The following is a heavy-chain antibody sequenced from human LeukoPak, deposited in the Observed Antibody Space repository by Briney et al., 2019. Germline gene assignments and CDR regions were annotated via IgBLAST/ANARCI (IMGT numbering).Heavy chain of an antibody. CDR3: AKLHNLNCDY. Sequence: SGGSLRLSCAASGFTFSSYAMHWVRQAPGKGLEWVAVISYDGSNKYYADSVKGRFTISRDNSKNTLYLQMNSLRPEDTAVYYCAKLHNLNCDYWGLGTLATVSS. CDR2: ISYDGSNK. J-gene: IGHJ4*02. V-gene: IGHV3-30-3*02. D-gene: IGHD1-14*01. CDR1: GFTFSSYA.